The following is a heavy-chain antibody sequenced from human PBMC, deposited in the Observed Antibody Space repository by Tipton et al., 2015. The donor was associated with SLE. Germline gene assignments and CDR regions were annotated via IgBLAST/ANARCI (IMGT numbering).Heavy chain of an antibody. D-gene: IGHD3-3*01. CDR2: INPNSGGT. J-gene: IGHJ4*02. CDR1: GYTFTGYY. V-gene: IGHV1-2*02. Sequence: QSGPEVKKPGASVKVSCKASGYTFTGYYMHWVRQAPGQGLEWMGWINPNSGGTNYAQKFQGRVTMTRDTSISTAYMELSRLRSDDTALYYCARGWRYYDFWSGSFDYWGQGTLVTVSS. CDR3: ARGWRYYDFWSGSFDY.